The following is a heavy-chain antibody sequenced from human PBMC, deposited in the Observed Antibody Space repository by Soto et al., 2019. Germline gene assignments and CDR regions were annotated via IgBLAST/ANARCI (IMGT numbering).Heavy chain of an antibody. CDR1: GGSISGSY. J-gene: IGHJ4*02. Sequence: KTSETLSLTCSVSGGSISGSYWSWIRQSPGKGLEWLGYVYYTGSTNYSPPLRSRVSISVDTSKNEFSLRLSSVTAADTAVYYCARPSVPATRGPLDYWGQGALVTVS. CDR3: ARPSVPATRGPLDY. V-gene: IGHV4-59*01. D-gene: IGHD6-19*01. CDR2: VYYTGST.